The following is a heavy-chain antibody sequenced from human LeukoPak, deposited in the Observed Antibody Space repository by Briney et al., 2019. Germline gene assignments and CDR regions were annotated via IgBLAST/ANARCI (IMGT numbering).Heavy chain of an antibody. CDR1: GGSISSSSYY. CDR2: IYYSGST. CDR3: ARGFGELSFEILFDP. Sequence: SETLSLTCTVSGGSISSSSYYWGWIRQPPGKGLEWIGSIYYSGSTYCNPSLKSRVTISVDTSKNQFSLKLSSVTAADTAVYYCARGFGELSFEILFDPWGQGTLVTVSS. D-gene: IGHD3-10*01. V-gene: IGHV4-39*07. J-gene: IGHJ5*02.